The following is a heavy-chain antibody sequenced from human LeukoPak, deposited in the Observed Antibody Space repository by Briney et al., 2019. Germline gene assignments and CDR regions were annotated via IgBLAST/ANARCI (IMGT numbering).Heavy chain of an antibody. CDR2: IYYSGST. D-gene: IGHD6-19*01. V-gene: IGHV4-59*01. Sequence: SETLSLTCTVSVGSISTYYWSWIRQPPGKGLEWIGYIYYSGSTNYNPSLKSRVTISVDTSKNQFSLNLSSVTAADTAVYYCARSEWYNSGWYFYFDYWGQGTLVTVSS. CDR1: VGSISTYY. J-gene: IGHJ4*02. CDR3: ARSEWYNSGWYFYFDY.